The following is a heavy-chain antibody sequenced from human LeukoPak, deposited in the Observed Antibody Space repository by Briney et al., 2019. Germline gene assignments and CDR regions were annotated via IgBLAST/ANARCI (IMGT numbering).Heavy chain of an antibody. J-gene: IGHJ3*02. Sequence: SETLSLTCTVSGGSISSTSYYWGWIRQPPGKGLEWIGSIYYTGSTYYNPSLKSRVTLSVDTSKNQFSLKLSSVTAADTAVYYCARGGHVVVTAILGAGAFDIWGQGTMVTVSS. D-gene: IGHD2-21*02. CDR3: ARGGHVVVTAILGAGAFDI. CDR1: GGSISSTSYY. V-gene: IGHV4-39*07. CDR2: IYYTGST.